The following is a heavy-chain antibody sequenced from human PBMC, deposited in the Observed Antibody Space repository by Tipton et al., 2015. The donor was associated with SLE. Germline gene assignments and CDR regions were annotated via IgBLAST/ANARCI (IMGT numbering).Heavy chain of an antibody. J-gene: IGHJ4*02. D-gene: IGHD3-3*01. CDR1: GASISTEGYS. CDR3: ARGFYGRNGYYSFDY. CDR2: IFHTGSA. V-gene: IGHV4-30-2*01. Sequence: LSLTCVVSGASISTEGYSWSWIRQPPGKGLEWIGYIFHTGSAYYNPSLKSRLTISLDRSNNQFSLHLTSVTPADTAVYHCARGFYGRNGYYSFDYWGLGALVTVSS.